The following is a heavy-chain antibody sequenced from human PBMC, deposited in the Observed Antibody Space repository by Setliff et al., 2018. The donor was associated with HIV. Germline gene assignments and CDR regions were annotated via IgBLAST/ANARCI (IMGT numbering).Heavy chain of an antibody. CDR1: GYTFTSYG. V-gene: IGHV1-18*01. CDR2: ISAYNGDT. J-gene: IGHJ6*03. Sequence: ASVKVSCKASGYTFTSYGISWVRQAPGQGLEWMGWISAYNGDTKYAPKVQGRVTLTTDTSSSTIYMELRSLRSDDTAVYYCARDKGGQFFFYYMDVWGKGTTVTVSS. D-gene: IGHD3-16*01. CDR3: ARDKGGQFFFYYMDV.